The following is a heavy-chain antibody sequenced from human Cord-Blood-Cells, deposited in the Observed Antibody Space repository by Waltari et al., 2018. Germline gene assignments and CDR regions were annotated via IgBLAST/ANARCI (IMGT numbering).Heavy chain of an antibody. J-gene: IGHJ4*02. V-gene: IGHV4-34*01. CDR2: INHSGST. CDR3: ARGAYCSGGSCYWIDY. CDR1: GGSSRGYY. Sequence: QVQLQQWGAGLMKPSANLSLNCAGDGGSSRGYYCSWLGKPPGKGLEWIGEINHSGSTNYNPSLKSRVTISVDTSKNQFSLKLSSVTAADTAVYYCARGAYCSGGSCYWIDYWGQGTLVTVSS. D-gene: IGHD2-15*01.